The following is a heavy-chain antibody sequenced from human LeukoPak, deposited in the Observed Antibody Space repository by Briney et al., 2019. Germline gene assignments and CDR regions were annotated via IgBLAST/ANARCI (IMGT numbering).Heavy chain of an antibody. CDR1: GGSISSSSYY. J-gene: IGHJ5*02. V-gene: IGHV4-39*01. Sequence: ASETLSLTCTVSGGSISSSSYYWGWIRQPPGKGLEWIGSIYYSGSTYYNPSLKSRVTISVDTSKNQFSLKLSSVTAADTAVYYCARHEPAKSGDWFDPWGQGTLVTVSS. CDR3: ARHEPAKSGDWFDP. D-gene: IGHD2-15*01. CDR2: IYYSGST.